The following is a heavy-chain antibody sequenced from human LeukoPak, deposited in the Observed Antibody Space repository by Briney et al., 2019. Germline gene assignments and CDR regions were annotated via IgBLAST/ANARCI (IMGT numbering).Heavy chain of an antibody. D-gene: IGHD3-10*01. V-gene: IGHV3-30*02. Sequence: GGSLRLSCAASGFTFRTSGMHWVRQAPGKGLEWVAFLQYDGSSKYYADSVKGRFTVSRDNSKNTLFLQMNSLRADDTAVYYCGRYYGSRSHLDYMDVWGKGTTVTVSS. CDR3: GRYYGSRSHLDYMDV. CDR1: GFTFRTSG. CDR2: LQYDGSSK. J-gene: IGHJ6*03.